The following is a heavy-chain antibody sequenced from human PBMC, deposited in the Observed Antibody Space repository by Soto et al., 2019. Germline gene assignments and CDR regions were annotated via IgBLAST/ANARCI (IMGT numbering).Heavy chain of an antibody. J-gene: IGHJ4*02. CDR1: GGSISSSNW. D-gene: IGHD2-21*01. V-gene: IGHV4-4*02. CDR2: IYHSGST. Sequence: SETLSLTCAVSGGSISSSNWWSWVRQPPGKGLEWIGEIYHSGSTNYNPSLKSRVTISVDKSKNQFSLKLSPVTAADAAVYYCARFSYGGYKTHYFDYWGQGTLVTVSS. CDR3: ARFSYGGYKTHYFDY.